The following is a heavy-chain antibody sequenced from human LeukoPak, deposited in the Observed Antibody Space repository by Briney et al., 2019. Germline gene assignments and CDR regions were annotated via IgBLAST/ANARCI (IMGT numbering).Heavy chain of an antibody. CDR3: AREGVDTAMVGQGAFDI. J-gene: IGHJ3*02. D-gene: IGHD5-18*01. V-gene: IGHV1-69*06. Sequence: SVKVSCKASGGTFSSYAISWVRQAPGQGLEWMGGIIPIFGTANYAQKFQGRVTITADKSTRTAYMELSSLRSEDTAVYYCAREGVDTAMVGQGAFDIWGQGTMVTVSS. CDR2: IIPIFGTA. CDR1: GGTFSSYA.